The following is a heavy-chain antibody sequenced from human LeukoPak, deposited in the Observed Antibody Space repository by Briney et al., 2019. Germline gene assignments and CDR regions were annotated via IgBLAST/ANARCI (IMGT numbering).Heavy chain of an antibody. V-gene: IGHV1-18*01. CDR1: GYIFTSYG. CDR2: ISTHIGDT. CDR3: ARGPNDN. Sequence: GSVKVSCKASGYIFTSYGIGWVRQAPGQGLEWMGWISTHIGDTNSAQKLQGRVTMTADTSTSTAYMELTSLRSDDTAVYYCARGPNDNWGQGTLVTVSS. J-gene: IGHJ4*02.